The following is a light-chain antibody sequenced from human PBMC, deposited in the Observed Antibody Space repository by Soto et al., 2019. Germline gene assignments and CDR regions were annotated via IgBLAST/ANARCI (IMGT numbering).Light chain of an antibody. CDR2: EDN. Sequence: QSVLTQPASVSGSPGQSITISCTGTSSDVGTYNLVSWYQQHPGKAPKLLISEDNKRPSGVSHRFSGSKSGNTASLSISGLQPEDEADYYCCSYASSSTYVFGVGTKVTVL. J-gene: IGLJ1*01. CDR3: CSYASSSTYV. CDR1: SSDVGTYNL. V-gene: IGLV2-23*01.